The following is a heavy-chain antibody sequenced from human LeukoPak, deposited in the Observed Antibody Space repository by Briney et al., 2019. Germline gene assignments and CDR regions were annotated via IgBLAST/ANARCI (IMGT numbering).Heavy chain of an antibody. V-gene: IGHV1-69*04. J-gene: IGHJ3*02. D-gene: IGHD5-12*01. CDR2: IIPILGIA. CDR1: RGTFSSYA. CDR3: ARDLYSGHEGNAFDI. Sequence: SVKVSCKASRGTFSSYAITWVRQAPGQGLEWMGRIIPILGIANYAQKLQGRVTIIADKSTSTAYMELSSLRSEDTAVYYCARDLYSGHEGNAFDIWGQGTMVTVSS.